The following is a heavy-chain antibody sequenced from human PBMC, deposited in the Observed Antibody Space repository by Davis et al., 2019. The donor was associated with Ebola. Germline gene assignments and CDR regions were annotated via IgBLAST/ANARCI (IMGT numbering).Heavy chain of an antibody. CDR2: ISHDGNYQ. J-gene: IGHJ4*02. CDR1: GFTFRGHA. V-gene: IGHV3-30-3*01. D-gene: IGHD3-10*01. CDR3: VGEVGVRDFGS. Sequence: PGGSLRLSCAASGFTFRGHAMHWARQAPGKGLEWVAVISHDGNYQNYADSVRGRFTISRDNSNNMMSLEMISLTTEDTAVYYCVGEVGVRDFGSWGQGTLVTVSS.